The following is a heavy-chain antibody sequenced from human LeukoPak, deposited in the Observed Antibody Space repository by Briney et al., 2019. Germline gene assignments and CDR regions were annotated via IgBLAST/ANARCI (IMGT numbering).Heavy chain of an antibody. CDR2: INHSGST. CDR3: ARGLFTCYYDSSGYCYGCRGNNPYYFDY. D-gene: IGHD3-22*01. CDR1: GGSFSGYY. Sequence: SETLSLTCAVYGGSFSGYYWSWIRQPPGKGLEWIGEINHSGSTNYNPSLKSRVTISVDTSKNQFSLKLSSVTAADTAVYYCARGLFTCYYDSSGYCYGCRGNNPYYFDYWGQGTLVTVSS. J-gene: IGHJ4*02. V-gene: IGHV4-34*01.